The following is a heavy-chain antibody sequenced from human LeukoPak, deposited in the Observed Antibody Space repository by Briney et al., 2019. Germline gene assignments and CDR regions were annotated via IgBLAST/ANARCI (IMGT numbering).Heavy chain of an antibody. V-gene: IGHV1-8*03. CDR3: ARGVGDPYYYYYMDV. D-gene: IGHD4-17*01. J-gene: IGHJ6*03. CDR1: GYTFTSYD. CDR2: MSPNSGNT. Sequence: ASVKVSCKASGYTFTSYDINWVRQATGQGLEWMGWMSPNSGNTGYAQKFQGKVTITRNTSISTAYMELSSLRSEDTAVYYCARGVGDPYYYYYMDVWGKGTTVTVSS.